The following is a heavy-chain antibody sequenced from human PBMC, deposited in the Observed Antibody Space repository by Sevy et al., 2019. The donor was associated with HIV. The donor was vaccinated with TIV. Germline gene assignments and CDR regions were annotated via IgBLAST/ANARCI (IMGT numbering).Heavy chain of an antibody. CDR1: GGSISSSSYY. V-gene: IGHV4-39*01. CDR2: IYFSGST. J-gene: IGHJ1*01. CDR3: ACSIYGFSSSSRSEYFQH. Sequence: SETLSLTCTVSGGSISSSSYYWGWIRQPPGKGLEWIGSIYFSGSTYHNPSLKSRVTMSVDTSKNQFSLKLSSVTAADTAVYYCACSIYGFSSSSRSEYFQHWGQGTLVTVSS. D-gene: IGHD6-6*01.